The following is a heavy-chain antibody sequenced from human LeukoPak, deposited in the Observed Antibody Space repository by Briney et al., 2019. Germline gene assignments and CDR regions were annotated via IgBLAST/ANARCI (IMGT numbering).Heavy chain of an antibody. CDR3: ARKSYYYGSGTGFD. CDR1: GGSISSSSYY. V-gene: IGHV4-39*07. D-gene: IGHD3-10*01. Sequence: PSETLSLTCTVSGGSISSSSYYWGWIRQPPGKGLEWIGSIYYSGSTYYNPSLKSRVTISVDTSKNQFSLKLSSVTAADTAVYYCARKSYYYGSGTGFDWGQGTLVTVSS. CDR2: IYYSGST. J-gene: IGHJ4*02.